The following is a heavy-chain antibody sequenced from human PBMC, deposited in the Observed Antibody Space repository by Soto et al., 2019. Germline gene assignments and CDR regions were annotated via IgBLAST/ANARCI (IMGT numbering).Heavy chain of an antibody. J-gene: IGHJ4*02. Sequence: QVQLQESGPGLVKPSQTLSLTCTVSGGSISSGGYYWSWIRQLPGKGLDWIGYIFYSGSTYYNPSLKSRVTIPVDTSKNQFSPNLSSVTAADTAVYYCAREVQPPYYFDYWGQGTLVTVSS. CDR2: IFYSGST. D-gene: IGHD1-1*01. CDR1: GGSISSGGYY. V-gene: IGHV4-31*03. CDR3: AREVQPPYYFDY.